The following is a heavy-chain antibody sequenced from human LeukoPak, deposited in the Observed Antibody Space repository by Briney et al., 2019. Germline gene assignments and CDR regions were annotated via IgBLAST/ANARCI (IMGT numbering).Heavy chain of an antibody. CDR3: ARLRGYSYGYGDY. CDR1: GFNFIDYI. CDR2: ISSSGNTI. Sequence: HPGGSLRLSCAASGFNFIDYIMNWVRQAPGKGLEWVSYISSSGNTIDHADSVKGRFAISRDNAKNSLYLQMVSLRAEDTAVYYCARLRGYSYGYGDYWGQGTLVTVSS. J-gene: IGHJ4*02. V-gene: IGHV3-48*03. D-gene: IGHD5-18*01.